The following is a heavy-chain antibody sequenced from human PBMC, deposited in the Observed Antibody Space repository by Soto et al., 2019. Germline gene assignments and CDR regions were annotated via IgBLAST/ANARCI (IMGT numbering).Heavy chain of an antibody. J-gene: IGHJ4*02. D-gene: IGHD3-10*01. CDR1: GFTFSSYW. V-gene: IGHV3-7*03. CDR2: IKQDGSEK. Sequence: EVQLVESGGGLVQPGGSLRLSCAASGFTFSSYWMSWVRQAPGKGLEWVANIKQDGSEKYYVDSVKGRFTISRDNAKNPLYLQMNRLRAGDTAVYYCAGGRGGGGYFDYWGQGTLVTVSS. CDR3: AGGRGGGGYFDY.